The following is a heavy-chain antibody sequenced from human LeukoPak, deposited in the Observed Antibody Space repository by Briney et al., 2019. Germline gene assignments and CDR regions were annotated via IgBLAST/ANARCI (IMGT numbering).Heavy chain of an antibody. CDR1: GFTFSSYG. CDR3: ARETTVTTGYFDY. CDR2: IWYDGSNK. J-gene: IGHJ4*02. D-gene: IGHD4-17*01. Sequence: PGRSLRLSCAASGFTFSSYGMHWVRQAPGKGLEWVAVIWYDGSNKYYADSMKGRFTISRDNSKNTLYLQMNSLRAEDTAAYYCARETTVTTGYFDYWGQGTLVTVSS. V-gene: IGHV3-33*01.